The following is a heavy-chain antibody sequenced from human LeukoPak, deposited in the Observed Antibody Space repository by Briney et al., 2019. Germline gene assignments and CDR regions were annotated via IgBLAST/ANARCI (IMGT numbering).Heavy chain of an antibody. CDR3: ARAIAAAGTNYFDY. CDR1: GYTFSGHY. Sequence: ASVKVSCKASGYTFSGHYIHWVRQAPGQGLEWMGWIYPNSGGTNYAQKFQGRVTMTRDTSISTAYMELRRLKSDDTALYYCARAIAAAGTNYFDYWGQGTLVTVSS. J-gene: IGHJ4*02. D-gene: IGHD6-13*01. V-gene: IGHV1-2*02. CDR2: IYPNSGGT.